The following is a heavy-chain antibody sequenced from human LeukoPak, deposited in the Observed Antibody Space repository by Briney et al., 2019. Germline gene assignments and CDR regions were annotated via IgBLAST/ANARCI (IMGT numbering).Heavy chain of an antibody. Sequence: GGSLRLSCAASGFTFSSTWMNWVRQTPGEGLEWVANIKPDGSEKYYVDSVKGRFTISRDNAKNSLYLQMNSLRAEDTAVYYCARDSSSWYGDAFDIWGQGTMVTVSS. J-gene: IGHJ3*02. CDR3: ARDSSSWYGDAFDI. CDR1: GFTFSSTW. D-gene: IGHD6-13*01. V-gene: IGHV3-7*01. CDR2: IKPDGSEK.